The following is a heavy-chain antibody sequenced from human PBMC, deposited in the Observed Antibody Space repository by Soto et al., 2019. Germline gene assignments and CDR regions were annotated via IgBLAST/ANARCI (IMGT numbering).Heavy chain of an antibody. CDR1: GGIFSTYA. V-gene: IGHV1-69*01. D-gene: IGHD3-10*01. J-gene: IGHJ4*02. CDR3: ARDRDDYGSGNYYNRIDF. CDR2: IIPIFRTP. Sequence: QVQLVQSGAEVKKPGSSVKVSCKASGGIFSTYAISWLRQAPGQGLEWIGGIIPIFRTPNYAQRFQGRVTITADESTSTAYMELSRLRSEDTAVYYCARDRDDYGSGNYYNRIDFWGQGTLVTVSS.